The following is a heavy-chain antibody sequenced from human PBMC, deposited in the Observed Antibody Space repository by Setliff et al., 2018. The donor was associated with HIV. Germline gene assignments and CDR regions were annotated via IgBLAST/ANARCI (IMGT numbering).Heavy chain of an antibody. Sequence: GVLKISCAASGFTFSSYSMNWVRQAPGKGLEWVSSISSSSSYIYYADSVKGRFTISRDNAKNSLYLQMNSLRAEDTAVYYCARIGNLWSGYYPYYYYYYMDVWGKGTTVTVSS. CDR3: ARIGNLWSGYYPYYYYYYMDV. D-gene: IGHD3-3*01. CDR1: GFTFSSYS. CDR2: ISSSSSYI. J-gene: IGHJ6*03. V-gene: IGHV3-21*01.